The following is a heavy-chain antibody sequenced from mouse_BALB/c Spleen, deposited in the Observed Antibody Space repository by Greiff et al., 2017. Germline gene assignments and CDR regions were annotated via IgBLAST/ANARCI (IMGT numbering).Heavy chain of an antibody. CDR1: GFTFSSYT. CDR2: ISSGGGNT. J-gene: IGHJ2*01. V-gene: IGHV5-9*03. D-gene: IGHD1-2*01. CDR3: ARHTTANYFDY. Sequence: EVKLVESGGGLVKPGGSLKLSCAASGFTFSSYTMSWVRQTPGKRLEWVATISSGGGNTYYPDSVKGRFTISRDNAKNNLYLQMSSLRSEDTALYYCARHTTANYFDYWGQGTTLTVSS.